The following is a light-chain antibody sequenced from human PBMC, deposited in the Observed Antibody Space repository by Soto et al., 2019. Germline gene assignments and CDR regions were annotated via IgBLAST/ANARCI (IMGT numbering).Light chain of an antibody. CDR3: QQYGSSPPYMYT. V-gene: IGKV3-20*01. CDR1: QSVSSSY. CDR2: GAS. Sequence: EIVLTQSPGTLSLSPGERATLSCRASQSVSSSYLAWYQQKPGQAPRLLIYGASSRATGIPDRFSGSGSGTDFTLTISRLEPEDFEVYYCQQYGSSPPYMYTFGQGTKLEIK. J-gene: IGKJ2*01.